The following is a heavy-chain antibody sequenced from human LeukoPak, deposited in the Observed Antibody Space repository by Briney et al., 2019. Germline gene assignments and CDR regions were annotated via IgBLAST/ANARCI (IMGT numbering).Heavy chain of an antibody. Sequence: GGSLRLSCAASGFTLSTYSMNWVRQAPGKGLEWVSYISTSNSYIYYADSVKGRFTISRDDAKNSLYLEMNSLRAEDTAVYYCARDSVTGTQGWFDPWGQGTLVTVSS. CDR2: ISTSNSYI. CDR3: ARDSVTGTQGWFDP. J-gene: IGHJ5*02. CDR1: GFTLSTYS. V-gene: IGHV3-21*01. D-gene: IGHD6-19*01.